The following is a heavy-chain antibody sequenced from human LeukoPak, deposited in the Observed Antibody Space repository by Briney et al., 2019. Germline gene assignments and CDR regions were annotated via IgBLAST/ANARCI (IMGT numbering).Heavy chain of an antibody. D-gene: IGHD2-2*03. J-gene: IGHJ6*02. CDR1: GGSFSGYY. V-gene: IGHV4-34*01. CDR3: ARARWIGYNYGIDV. CDR2: INHSGST. Sequence: SETLSLTCAVYGGSFSGYYWSWIRQAPGKGLGWIGEINHSGSTNYNPSLKSRVTILVDTSKYQFSLKMNSVTAADTAVFYCARARWIGYNYGIDVWGQGTTVSVSS.